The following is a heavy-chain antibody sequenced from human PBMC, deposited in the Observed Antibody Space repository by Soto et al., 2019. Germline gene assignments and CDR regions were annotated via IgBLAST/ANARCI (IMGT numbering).Heavy chain of an antibody. CDR3: AXAAXGGKYNWFDP. Sequence: QVQLVESGGGVVQPGRSLRLSCATSGFIFSTYGMHXXRXXXXXXXXWVAGISYDGTNKYYADSVKGRFTISRDNSKXXLYXXXNXXXTEXXAXYYCAXAAXGGKYNWFDPWGRGTLVTVSS. CDR1: GFIFSTYG. J-gene: IGHJ5*02. V-gene: IGHV3-33*05. CDR2: ISYDGTNK.